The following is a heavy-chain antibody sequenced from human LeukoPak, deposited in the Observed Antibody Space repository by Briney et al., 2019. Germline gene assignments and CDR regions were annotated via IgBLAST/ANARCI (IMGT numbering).Heavy chain of an antibody. CDR3: AGSYYYYYYMDV. D-gene: IGHD1-26*01. J-gene: IGHJ6*03. Sequence: SETLSLTCTVSGGSISSSSYYWGWIRQPPGKGLEWIGGIYYSGSTYYNPSLKSRVTISVDTSKNQFSLKLSSVTAADTAVYYCAGSYYYYYYMDVWGKGTTVTISS. CDR1: GGSISSSSYY. V-gene: IGHV4-39*01. CDR2: IYYSGST.